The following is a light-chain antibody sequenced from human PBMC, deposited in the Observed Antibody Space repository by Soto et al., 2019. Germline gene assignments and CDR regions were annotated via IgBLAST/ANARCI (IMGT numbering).Light chain of an antibody. CDR2: DAS. CDR3: QQYNSYST. Sequence: DIQMTQSPSTLSASVGDRVTITCRASQSISSWLAWYQQKPGKAPKLLIYDASSLESGVPSRFSGSGSGTEFTLTISSLQPDDFATYYCQQYNSYSTFGQGTKLEL. J-gene: IGKJ2*01. CDR1: QSISSW. V-gene: IGKV1-5*01.